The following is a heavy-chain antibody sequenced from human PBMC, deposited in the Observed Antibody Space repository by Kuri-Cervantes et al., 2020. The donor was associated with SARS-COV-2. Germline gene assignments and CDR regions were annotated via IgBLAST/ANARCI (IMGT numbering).Heavy chain of an antibody. CDR3: ARDAPGGTIFGVVIGDRGWFDP. CDR2: INPSGGST. D-gene: IGHD3-3*01. V-gene: IGHV1-46*01. Sequence: ASVKVSCKASGGTFSSYAISWVRQAPGQGLEWMGIINPSGGSTSYAQKFQGRVTMTRDTSTSTVYMELSSLRSEDTAVYYCARDAPGGTIFGVVIGDRGWFDPRGQGTLVTVSS. J-gene: IGHJ5*02. CDR1: GGTFSSYA.